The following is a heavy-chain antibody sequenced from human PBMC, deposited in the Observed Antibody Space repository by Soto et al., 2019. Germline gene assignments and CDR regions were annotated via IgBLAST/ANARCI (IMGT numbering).Heavy chain of an antibody. J-gene: IGHJ6*02. CDR3: ARDQGLCPSTSCSRVPYYYGMDV. D-gene: IGHD2-2*01. CDR1: GFTFSDYY. Sequence: QVQLVESGGGLVKPGGSLRLSCAASGFTFSDYYMSWIRQAPGKGLEWVSYISSSGSTIYYADSVKGRFTISRDNAKNSLYLQMNSLRAEDTAVYYCARDQGLCPSTSCSRVPYYYGMDVWGQGTTVTVSS. V-gene: IGHV3-11*01. CDR2: ISSSGSTI.